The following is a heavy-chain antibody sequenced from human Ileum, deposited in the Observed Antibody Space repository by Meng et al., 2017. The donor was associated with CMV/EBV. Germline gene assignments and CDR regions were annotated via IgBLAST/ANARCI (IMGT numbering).Heavy chain of an antibody. CDR2: IYHSGST. CDR3: ARWSYDSSGYYKFIDY. J-gene: IGHJ4*02. CDR1: GSIRSGNW. V-gene: IGHV4-4*02. Sequence: GSIRSGNWWSLFRQPPGKGLEWIGEIYHSGSTNYHPSLKSQVTISVDKSKNQFSLKLSSVTAADTAVYYCARWSYDSSGYYKFIDYWGQGTLVTVSS. D-gene: IGHD3-22*01.